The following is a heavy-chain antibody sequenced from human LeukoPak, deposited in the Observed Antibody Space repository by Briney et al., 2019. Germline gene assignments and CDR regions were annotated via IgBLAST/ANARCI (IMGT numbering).Heavy chain of an antibody. V-gene: IGHV4-34*01. CDR3: TRGSIAYYYMDV. J-gene: IGHJ6*03. CDR1: GGSFSGYY. D-gene: IGHD3-22*01. Sequence: SETLSLTCAVYGGSFSGYYWSWIRQPSGKGLEWIGEINHSGSTNYNPSLKSRVTISVDTSKNQFSLKLSSVTAADTAVYYCTRGSIAYYYMDVWGKGTTVTISS. CDR2: INHSGST.